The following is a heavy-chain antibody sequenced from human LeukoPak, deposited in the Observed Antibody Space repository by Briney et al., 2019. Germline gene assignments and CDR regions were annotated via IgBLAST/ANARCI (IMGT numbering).Heavy chain of an antibody. D-gene: IGHD3-22*01. CDR3: ARRRYYDGSGYLE. CDR1: GDSVSRSDSY. J-gene: IGHJ1*01. Sequence: SETLSLTCSVSGDSVSRSDSYWDWIRHPPGNGLEWIGTIYYSGRTYYSPSLKSRVTMSVDPSNNQFSLNLRSVTAADTAVYYCARRRYYDGSGYLEWGQGTLLSVSS. V-gene: IGHV4-39*01. CDR2: IYYSGRT.